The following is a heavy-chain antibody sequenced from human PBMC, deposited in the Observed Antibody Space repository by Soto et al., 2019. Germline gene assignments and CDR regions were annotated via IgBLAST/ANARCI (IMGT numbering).Heavy chain of an antibody. CDR2: INPDSGAT. D-gene: IGHD3-3*01. J-gene: IGHJ4*02. V-gene: IGHV1-2*02. CDR1: RYTFTGYY. Sequence: QVPLVQSGAEVKKPGASVKVSCKASRYTFTGYYIHWVRQAPGQGLEWMGWINPDSGATDSAQKFQGRVTMTRDTSITTVYMELSGLTYDDTAVYYCARDAILGRNSYIDNWGQGTLVTVSS. CDR3: ARDAILGRNSYIDN.